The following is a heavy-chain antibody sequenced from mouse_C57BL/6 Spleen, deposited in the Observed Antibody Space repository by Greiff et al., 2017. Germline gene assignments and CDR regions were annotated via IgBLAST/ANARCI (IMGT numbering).Heavy chain of an antibody. V-gene: IGHV1-55*01. J-gene: IGHJ1*03. CDR2: IYPGSGST. Sequence: QVQLKQPGAELVKPGASVKMSCKASGYTFTSYWLTWVKQRPGHGLEWLGDIYPGSGSTNYNEKFKSKATLTVDTSSSTAYMQLGSLTSEDSAVYYCAKWGYYGSSYGYFDGWGTGTTVTVSS. CDR3: AKWGYYGSSYGYFDG. D-gene: IGHD1-1*01. CDR1: GYTFTSYW.